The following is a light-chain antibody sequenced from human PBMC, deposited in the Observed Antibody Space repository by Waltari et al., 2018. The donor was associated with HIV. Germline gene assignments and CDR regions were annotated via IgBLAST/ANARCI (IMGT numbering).Light chain of an antibody. V-gene: IGLV1-40*01. Sequence: QSVLTQPPSVSGAPGQRVTISCTGNTSNIGAGSDVHWYQQLPGTAPKPLIYGDANRPSGVPDRFSGSTSGTSASLAITGLRAEDECDYYCQSYDRSLSGVIFGGGTKLTVL. CDR1: TSNIGAGSD. CDR2: GDA. J-gene: IGLJ2*01. CDR3: QSYDRSLSGVI.